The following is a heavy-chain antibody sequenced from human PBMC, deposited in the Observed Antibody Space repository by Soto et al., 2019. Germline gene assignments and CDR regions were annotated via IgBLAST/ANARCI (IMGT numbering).Heavy chain of an antibody. V-gene: IGHV2-26*01. CDR2: IFSNDEK. Sequence: SGPTLVNPTETLTLTCTVSGFSLSNARMGVSWIRQPPGKALEWLAHIFSNDEKSYSTSLKSRLTISKDTSKSQVVLTMTNMDPVDTATYYCAHTKRVVRGFDYWGQGTLVTVSS. D-gene: IGHD3-10*01. J-gene: IGHJ4*02. CDR3: AHTKRVVRGFDY. CDR1: GFSLSNARMG.